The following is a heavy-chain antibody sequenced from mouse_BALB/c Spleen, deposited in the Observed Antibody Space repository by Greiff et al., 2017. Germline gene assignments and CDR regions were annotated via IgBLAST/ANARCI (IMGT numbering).Heavy chain of an antibody. Sequence: VQLVESGPGLVQPSQSLSITCTVSGFSLTSYGVHWVRQSPGKGLEWLGVIWSGGSTDYNAAFISRLSISKDNSKSQVFFKMNSLQANDTAIYYCARNYYYGSSLFAYWGQGTLVTVSA. V-gene: IGHV2-2*02. CDR1: GFSLTSYG. CDR2: IWSGGST. J-gene: IGHJ3*01. D-gene: IGHD1-1*01. CDR3: ARNYYYGSSLFAY.